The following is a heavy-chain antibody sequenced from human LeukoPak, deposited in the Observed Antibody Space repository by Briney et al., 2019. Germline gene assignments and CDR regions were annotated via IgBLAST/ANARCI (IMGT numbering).Heavy chain of an antibody. V-gene: IGHV4-34*01. CDR2: INHSGST. CDR3: ARGIRGDTAVDY. J-gene: IGHJ4*02. Sequence: PSETLSLTCAVYGGSLSGYYWSWIRQPPGKGLEWIGEINHSGSTNYNPSLKSRVTISVDTSKNQFSLKLSSATAADTAVYYCARGIRGDTAVDYWGQGTLVTVSS. CDR1: GGSLSGYY. D-gene: IGHD5-18*01.